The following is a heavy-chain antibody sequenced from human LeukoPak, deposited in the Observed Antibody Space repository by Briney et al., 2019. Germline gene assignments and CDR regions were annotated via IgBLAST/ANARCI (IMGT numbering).Heavy chain of an antibody. D-gene: IGHD6-19*01. CDR3: SRVRVAGYGSGWFFDY. J-gene: IGHJ4*02. Sequence: GGSLRLPCTASGFTFGDYAVSWFRQAPGKGLEWVGFIRRKANGGTPEYAASVKGRVTISRDDSKSIAYLQMNSLKTEDTAVYYCSRVRVAGYGSGWFFDYWGQGTLVTVSS. CDR1: GFTFGDYA. V-gene: IGHV3-49*03. CDR2: IRRKANGGTP.